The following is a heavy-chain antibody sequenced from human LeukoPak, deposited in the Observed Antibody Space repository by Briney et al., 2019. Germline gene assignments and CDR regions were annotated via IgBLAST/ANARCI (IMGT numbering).Heavy chain of an antibody. CDR2: MSSSGSTI. CDR3: FRDLGDITMVRGDADY. D-gene: IGHD3-10*01. CDR1: GFTFSSYE. Sequence: GGSLRLSCAASGFTFSSYEMNWVRQAPGKGLEWVSYMSSSGSTIYYADSVKGRFTISRDNAKNSLYLQMNSLRAEDTAVYYCFRDLGDITMVRGDADYWGQGTLVTVFS. J-gene: IGHJ4*02. V-gene: IGHV3-48*03.